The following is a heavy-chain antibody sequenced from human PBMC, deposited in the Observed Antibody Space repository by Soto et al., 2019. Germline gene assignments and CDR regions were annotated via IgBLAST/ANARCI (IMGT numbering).Heavy chain of an antibody. CDR3: ERQGNITSGGNWLDP. D-gene: IGHD3-10*01. CDR2: IYPGDSVT. Sequence: GESLKISCKASGYSFATYWIAWVRRMPGKGLEWMGIIYPGDSVTRYNPSFQGQVTISVDKSFSIAYLQWSSLKVADTATYYCERQGNITSGGNWLDPWGQGTLVTVSS. J-gene: IGHJ5*02. CDR1: GYSFATYW. V-gene: IGHV5-51*01.